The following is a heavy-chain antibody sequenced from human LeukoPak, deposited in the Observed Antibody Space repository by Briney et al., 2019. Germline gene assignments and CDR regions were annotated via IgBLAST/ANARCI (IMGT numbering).Heavy chain of an antibody. J-gene: IGHJ4*02. D-gene: IGHD3-10*01. CDR3: AKNFEPHGSGSYVFDY. CDR1: GFTFSSYA. CDR2: ISGSGGST. Sequence: GGSLRPSCAASGFTFSSYAMSWVRQAPGKGLEWVSAISGSGGSTYYADSVKGRFTISRDNSKNTLYLQMNSLRAEDTAVYYCAKNFEPHGSGSYVFDYWGQGTLVTVSS. V-gene: IGHV3-23*01.